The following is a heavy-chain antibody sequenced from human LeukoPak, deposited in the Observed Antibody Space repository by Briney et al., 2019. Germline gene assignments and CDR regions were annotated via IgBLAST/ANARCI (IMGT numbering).Heavy chain of an antibody. CDR2: VIPILGIA. CDR1: GGTFSSYA. V-gene: IGHV1-69*04. Sequence: GASVKVSCKASGGTFSSYAISWVRQAPGQGLEWMGRVIPILGIASYAQKFQGRVTITADKSTSTAYMELSSLRSEDTAVYYCARESWRRLQFKKDAFDIWGQGTMVTVSS. J-gene: IGHJ3*02. D-gene: IGHD5-24*01. CDR3: ARESWRRLQFKKDAFDI.